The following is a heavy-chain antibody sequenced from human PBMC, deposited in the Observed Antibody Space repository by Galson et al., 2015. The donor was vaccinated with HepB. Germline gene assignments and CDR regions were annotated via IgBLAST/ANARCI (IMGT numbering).Heavy chain of an antibody. CDR1: GGTFSSYT. V-gene: IGHV1-69*04. CDR2: IIPILGIA. Sequence: SVKVSCKASGGTFSSYTISWVRQAPGQGLEWMGRIIPILGIANYAQKFQGRVTITADKSTSTAYMELSSLRSEDTAVYYCARDSCSGGSCYLLDYYGMDVWGQGTTVTVSS. J-gene: IGHJ6*02. CDR3: ARDSCSGGSCYLLDYYGMDV. D-gene: IGHD2-15*01.